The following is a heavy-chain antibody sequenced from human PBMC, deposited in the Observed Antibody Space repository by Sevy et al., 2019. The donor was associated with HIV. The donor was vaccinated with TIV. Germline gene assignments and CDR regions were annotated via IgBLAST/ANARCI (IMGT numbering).Heavy chain of an antibody. CDR2: ISSSSSYI. CDR3: ARDLEGAGLSFDY. D-gene: IGHD1-26*01. V-gene: IGHV3-21*01. Sequence: GGSLRLSCAASGFTFSSYSMNWVRQAPGKGLEWVSSISSSSSYIYYADSVKGRFTISRDNAKNSLYLQRNSLRAEDTAVYYCARDLEGAGLSFDYWGQGTLVTVSS. CDR1: GFTFSSYS. J-gene: IGHJ4*02.